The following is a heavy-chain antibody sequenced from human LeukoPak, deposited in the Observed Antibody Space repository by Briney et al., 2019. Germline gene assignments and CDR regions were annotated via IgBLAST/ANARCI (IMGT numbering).Heavy chain of an antibody. CDR3: ARADDIVVVVAAIHFDY. D-gene: IGHD2-15*01. CDR1: GFTFSSYS. Sequence: GGSLRFSCAASGFTFSSYSMNWVRQAPGKGLEWVSYISSSSSTIYYADSVKGRFTISRDNAKNSLYLQMNSLRAEDTAVYYCARADDIVVVVAAIHFDYWGQGTLVTVSS. J-gene: IGHJ4*02. CDR2: ISSSSSTI. V-gene: IGHV3-48*04.